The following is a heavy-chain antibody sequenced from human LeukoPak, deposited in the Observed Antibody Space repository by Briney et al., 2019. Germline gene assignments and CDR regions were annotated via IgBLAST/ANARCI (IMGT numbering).Heavy chain of an antibody. J-gene: IGHJ3*02. V-gene: IGHV3-11*04. CDR3: ARAGYCSGGSCYWLGAFDI. D-gene: IGHD2-15*01. Sequence: PGGSLRLSCAASGFTFSDYYMSWIRQAPGKGLEWVSYISSSGSTIYYADSVKGRSTISRDNAKNSLYLQMNSLRAEDTAVYYCARAGYCSGGSCYWLGAFDIWGQGTMVTVSS. CDR1: GFTFSDYY. CDR2: ISSSGSTI.